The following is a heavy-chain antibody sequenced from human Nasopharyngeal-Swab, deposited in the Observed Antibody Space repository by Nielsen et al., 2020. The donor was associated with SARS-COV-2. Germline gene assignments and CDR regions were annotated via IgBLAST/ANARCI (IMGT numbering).Heavy chain of an antibody. J-gene: IGHJ1*01. CDR2: IWYDGSNK. D-gene: IGHD6-13*01. Sequence: WIRQPPGKGLEWVAVIWYDGSNKYYADSVKGRSTISRDNSKNTLYLQMNSLRAEDTAVYYCASPWAYSSSWYSYFQHWGQGTLVTVSS. V-gene: IGHV3-33*01. CDR3: ASPWAYSSSWYSYFQH.